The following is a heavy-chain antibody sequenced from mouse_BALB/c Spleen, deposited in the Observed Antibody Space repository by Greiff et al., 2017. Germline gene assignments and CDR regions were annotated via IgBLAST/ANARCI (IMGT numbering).Heavy chain of an antibody. CDR3: ARGITTVVGAMDY. J-gene: IGHJ4*01. CDR1: SYSITSGYS. CDR2: IHYSGST. V-gene: IGHV3-1*02. Sequence: DVKLQESGPDLVKPSQSLSLTCTVTSYSITSGYSWHWIRQFPGNKLEWMGYIHYSGSTNYNPSLKSRISITRDTSKNQFFLQLNSVTTEDTATYYCARGITTVVGAMDYWGQGTSVTVSS. D-gene: IGHD1-1*01.